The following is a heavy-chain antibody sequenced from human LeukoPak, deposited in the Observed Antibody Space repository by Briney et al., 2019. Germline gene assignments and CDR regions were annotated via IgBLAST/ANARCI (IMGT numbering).Heavy chain of an antibody. V-gene: IGHV3-11*04. CDR2: ISSSGSTI. CDR1: GFTFSDYY. CDR3: ARDDSSGYYSPYFDY. J-gene: IGHJ4*02. Sequence: GGSLRLSCAASGFTFSDYYMSWIRQAPGKGLEWVSYISSSGSTIYYADSVKGRFTISRDNAKNSLYLQMNSLRAEDTAVYYCARDDSSGYYSPYFDYWGQGTLVAVSS. D-gene: IGHD3-22*01.